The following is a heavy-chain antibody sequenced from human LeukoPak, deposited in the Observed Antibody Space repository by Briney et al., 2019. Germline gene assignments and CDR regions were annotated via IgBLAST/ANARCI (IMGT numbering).Heavy chain of an antibody. V-gene: IGHV4-59*11. CDR3: ARAGAARRLYYYYYYMDV. Sequence: PSETLSLTCTVSGGSISSHYWSWIRQPPGKGLEWIGYIYYSGSTNYNPSLKSRVTISVDTSKNQFSLKLSSATAADTAVYYCARAGAARRLYYYYYYMDVWGKGTTVTVSS. CDR1: GGSISSHY. CDR2: IYYSGST. J-gene: IGHJ6*03. D-gene: IGHD6-6*01.